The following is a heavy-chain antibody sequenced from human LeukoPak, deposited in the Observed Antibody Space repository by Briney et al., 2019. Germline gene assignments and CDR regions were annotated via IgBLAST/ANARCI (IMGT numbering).Heavy chain of an antibody. CDR3: ARVGYYESSGYYEY. J-gene: IGHJ4*02. CDR2: INPNSGGT. Sequence: GASVKVSCKASGYTLTHYYMHWVRQAPGQGLEWMGRINPNSGGTNYAQKFQGRVTMTRDTSISTVYMELSRLRSDDTAVYYCARVGYYESSGYYEYWGQGTLVTVSS. CDR1: GYTLTHYY. D-gene: IGHD3-22*01. V-gene: IGHV1-2*06.